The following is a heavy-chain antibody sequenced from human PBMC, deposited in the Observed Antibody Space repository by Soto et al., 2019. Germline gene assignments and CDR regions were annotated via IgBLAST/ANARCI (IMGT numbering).Heavy chain of an antibody. CDR1: GGAFGRYS. J-gene: IGHJ4*02. CDR3: ARGDEMTAVTIFQY. Sequence: SVKVSCKASGGAFGRYSVSWVRQAPGQGLEWIGGVIPAFNTSNYSLKFQGRVAIFADLSTSTVFMELRSLRSEDTALYYCARGDEMTAVTIFQYWGQGALVTVSS. D-gene: IGHD4-17*01. V-gene: IGHV1-69*13. CDR2: VIPAFNTS.